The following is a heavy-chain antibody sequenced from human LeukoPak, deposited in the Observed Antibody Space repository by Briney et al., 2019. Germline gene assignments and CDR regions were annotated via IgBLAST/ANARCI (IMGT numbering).Heavy chain of an antibody. D-gene: IGHD3-3*01. Sequence: SETLSLTCTVSGGSISSYYWSWIRQPPGKGLEWIGYIYYSGSTNYNPSLKSRVTISVDTSKNQFSLKLSSVTAADTAVYYCARAVGDFWNGYWSPASNWFDPWGQGTLVTVSS. CDR1: GGSISSYY. CDR2: IYYSGST. CDR3: ARAVGDFWNGYWSPASNWFDP. V-gene: IGHV4-59*01. J-gene: IGHJ5*02.